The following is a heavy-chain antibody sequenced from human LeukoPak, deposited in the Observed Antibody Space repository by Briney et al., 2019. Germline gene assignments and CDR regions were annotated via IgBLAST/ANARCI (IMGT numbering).Heavy chain of an antibody. J-gene: IGHJ5*02. V-gene: IGHV4-34*01. D-gene: IGHD3-10*01. Sequence: SETLSLTCAVYGGSFSGYYWSWIRQPPGKGLEWIGEINHSGSTNYNPSLKGRVTISVDTSKNQFSLKLSPVTAADTAVYYCARLRSRYGSGPSGPWGQGTLVTVSS. CDR3: ARLRSRYGSGPSGP. CDR1: GGSFSGYY. CDR2: INHSGST.